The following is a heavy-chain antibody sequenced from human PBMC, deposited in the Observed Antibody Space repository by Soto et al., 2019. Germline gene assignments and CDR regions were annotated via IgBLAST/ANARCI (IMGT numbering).Heavy chain of an antibody. CDR2: IYYSGST. J-gene: IGHJ5*02. CDR1: GGSISSYY. CDR3: ARDAQTGTSYIWFDP. D-gene: IGHD1-1*01. Sequence: SETLSLTCTVSGGSISSYYWIWILQPPGKGLEWIGYIYYSGSTNYNPSLKSRVTISVDTSKNQFSLRLSSVTAADTAVYYCARDAQTGTSYIWFDPWGQGTLVTVSS. V-gene: IGHV4-59*01.